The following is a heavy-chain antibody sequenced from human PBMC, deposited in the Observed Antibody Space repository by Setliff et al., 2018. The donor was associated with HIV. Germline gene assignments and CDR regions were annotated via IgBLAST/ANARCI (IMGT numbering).Heavy chain of an antibody. Sequence: SETLSLTCSVSGGSLISGGYYWSRIRQHPGKGLEWIGYVYYTGKTYYKPSLESRISMSVDTSKNQFSLKLTSVTAADTAIYYCARDLTSNSNCFEPWGQGTQVTVSS. CDR3: ARDLTSNSNCFEP. J-gene: IGHJ5*02. D-gene: IGHD4-4*01. V-gene: IGHV4-31*03. CDR1: GGSLISGGYY. CDR2: VYYTGKT.